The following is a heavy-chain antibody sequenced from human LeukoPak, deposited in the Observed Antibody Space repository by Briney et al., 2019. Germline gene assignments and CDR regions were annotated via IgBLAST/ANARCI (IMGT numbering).Heavy chain of an antibody. J-gene: IGHJ4*02. D-gene: IGHD3-3*02. CDR1: GFTFSDYY. CDR3: ARDSLALKSPTSYFDY. Sequence: GGSLRLSCAASGFTFSDYYMSWIRQAPGKGLEWLSYISSSGTTIYYADSVKGRFTISRDNAKNSLYLQMNSLRAEDTAVYYCARDSLALKSPTSYFDYWGQGTLVTVSS. CDR2: ISSSGTTI. V-gene: IGHV3-11*04.